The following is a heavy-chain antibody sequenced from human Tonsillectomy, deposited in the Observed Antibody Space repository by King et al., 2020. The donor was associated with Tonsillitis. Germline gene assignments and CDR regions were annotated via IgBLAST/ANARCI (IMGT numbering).Heavy chain of an antibody. CDR3: ATEVLSPGDDYFDY. Sequence: VQLVESGGGLVKPGGSLRLSCAASGFTFSTAWMSWVRQAPGKGLEWVGHIKSTSDGGTTDYAAPVKGRFTISRDDPKETLYLQMNSLKTEDTAVYFCATEVLSPGDDYFDYWGQGTLVAVSS. CDR2: IKSTSDGGTT. V-gene: IGHV3-15*01. J-gene: IGHJ4*02. D-gene: IGHD7-27*01. CDR1: GFTFSTAW.